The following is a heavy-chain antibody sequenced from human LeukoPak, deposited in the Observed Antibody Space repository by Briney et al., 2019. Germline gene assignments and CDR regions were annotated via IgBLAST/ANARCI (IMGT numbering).Heavy chain of an antibody. CDR1: GYSFTSYW. V-gene: IGHV5-51*01. Sequence: ESLKISCKGSGYSFTSYWIGWVRQMPGKGLEWMGIIYPGDSDTRYSPSFQGQVTISADKSISTAYLQWSSLKASDTAMYYCARQGPPYYDFWSAGFDYWGQGTLVTVSS. CDR3: ARQGPPYYDFWSAGFDY. D-gene: IGHD3-3*01. CDR2: IYPGDSDT. J-gene: IGHJ4*02.